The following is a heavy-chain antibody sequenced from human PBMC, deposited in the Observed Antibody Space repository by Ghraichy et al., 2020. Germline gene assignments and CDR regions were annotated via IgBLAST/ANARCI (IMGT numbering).Heavy chain of an antibody. CDR3: ARLDHKFYFDP. D-gene: IGHD1-14*01. V-gene: IGHV4-39*01. CDR2: MYYSGRT. Sequence: SETLSLTCTVSGGAISSVSYYWGWIRQPPGKGLEWIGAMYYSGRTYYNPSFKSRATISVDTSKNEFSLMLSSLSVADTAVYYCARLDHKFYFDPWGQGIMVTVSS. J-gene: IGHJ5*02. CDR1: GGAISSVSYY.